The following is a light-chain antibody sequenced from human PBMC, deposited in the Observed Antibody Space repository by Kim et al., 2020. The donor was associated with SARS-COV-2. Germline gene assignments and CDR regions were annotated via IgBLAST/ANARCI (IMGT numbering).Light chain of an antibody. CDR3: VLYVRSGIWM. CDR2: NTN. Sequence: QTVVTQEPSFSVSPGGTVTLTCGLSSGSVSTSHYTSWYQQTPGQAPRTLIYNTNTRSSGVPDRFSGSILGNKAALTITGAQADDESDYYCVLYVRSGIWMFGGGTQLTVL. J-gene: IGLJ3*02. V-gene: IGLV8-61*01. CDR1: SGSVSTSHY.